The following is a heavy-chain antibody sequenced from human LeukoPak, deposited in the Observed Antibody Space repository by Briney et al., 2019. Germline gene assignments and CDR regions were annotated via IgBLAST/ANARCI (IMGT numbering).Heavy chain of an antibody. D-gene: IGHD5-18*01. V-gene: IGHV7-4-1*01. CDR2: INTNTGNP. CDR1: GYTLTELS. Sequence: ASVKVSCRVSGYTLTELSMHWVRQAPGKGLEWMGWINTNTGNPTYAQGFTGRFVFSLDTSVSTAYLQIGSLKAEDTAVYYCAAVDDTANYWGQGTLVTVSS. CDR3: AAVDDTANY. J-gene: IGHJ4*02.